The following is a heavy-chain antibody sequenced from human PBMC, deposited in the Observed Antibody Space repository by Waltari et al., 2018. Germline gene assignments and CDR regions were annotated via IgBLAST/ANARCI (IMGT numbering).Heavy chain of an antibody. CDR3: TTLARGESGDY. Sequence: EGQLVESGGGLVQPGGSLRLSCAASGSPFNPDWMKGIRQAPGKGLEWVANINPDGSQKFYVDSVKGRFTVSRDNAQNSLYLQMNNLRAEDTAVYYCTTLARGESGDYWGQGTLVTVSS. CDR2: INPDGSQK. J-gene: IGHJ4*02. CDR1: GSPFNPDW. V-gene: IGHV3-7*01. D-gene: IGHD3-10*01.